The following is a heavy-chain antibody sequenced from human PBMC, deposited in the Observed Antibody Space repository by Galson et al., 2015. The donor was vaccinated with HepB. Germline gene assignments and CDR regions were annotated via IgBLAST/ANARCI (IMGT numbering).Heavy chain of an antibody. J-gene: IGHJ4*02. CDR3: ARGADYDSSGYYYLFDY. V-gene: IGHV1-69*04. D-gene: IGHD3-22*01. Sequence: SVKVSCKASGGTFSSYAISWVRQAPGQGLEWMGRIIPILGIANYAQKFQGRVTITADKSTSTAYMELSSLRSEDTAVYYCARGADYDSSGYYYLFDYWGQGTLVTVSS. CDR2: IIPILGIA. CDR1: GGTFSSYA.